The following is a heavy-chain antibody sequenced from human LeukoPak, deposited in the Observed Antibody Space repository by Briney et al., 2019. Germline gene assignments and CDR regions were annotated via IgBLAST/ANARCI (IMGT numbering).Heavy chain of an antibody. CDR2: INHSGST. J-gene: IGHJ4*02. CDR1: GGSFSGYY. Sequence: SETLSLTCAVYGGSFSGYYWSWIRQPPGKGLEWIGEINHSGSTNYNPSLKSRVTISVDTSKNQFSLKLSSVTAADTAVYYCARVLDCSGGSCYWGQGTLVTVSS. V-gene: IGHV4-34*01. CDR3: ARVLDCSGGSCY. D-gene: IGHD2-15*01.